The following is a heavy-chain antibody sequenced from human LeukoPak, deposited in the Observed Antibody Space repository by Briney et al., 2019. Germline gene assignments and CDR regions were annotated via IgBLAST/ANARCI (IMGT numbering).Heavy chain of an antibody. J-gene: IGHJ4*02. CDR1: GPPNSKYY. V-gene: IGHV4-59*01. Sequence: TAEPLTLTCSVSGPPNSKYYGSGIRQPTGKGVEGIGYIDYSGSTNYNPSLKSRITISVDMSKNQFSLKLSSVTAADTALYYCAREKTSRSSFVYDYWGQGTLVTVSS. CDR2: IDYSGST. CDR3: AREKTSRSSFVYDY. D-gene: IGHD1-26*01.